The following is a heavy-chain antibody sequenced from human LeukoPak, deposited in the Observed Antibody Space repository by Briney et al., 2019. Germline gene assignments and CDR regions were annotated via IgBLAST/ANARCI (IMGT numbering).Heavy chain of an antibody. J-gene: IGHJ4*02. CDR2: ISSSSSYI. Sequence: GGSLRLSCAASGFTFSSYSMNWARQAPGKGLEWVLSISSSSSYIYYADSVKGRFTISRDNAKNSLYLQMNSLRAEDTAVYYCAVRRGIYYWGQGTLVTVSS. CDR1: GFTFSSYS. V-gene: IGHV3-21*01. CDR3: AVRRGIYY.